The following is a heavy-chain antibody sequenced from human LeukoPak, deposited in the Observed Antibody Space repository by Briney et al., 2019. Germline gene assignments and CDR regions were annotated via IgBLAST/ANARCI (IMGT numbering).Heavy chain of an antibody. CDR3: TTTYYYDSSGYYGGAFDI. V-gene: IGHV3-15*01. CDR1: GFTFSNAW. Sequence: GGSLRLSCAASGFTFSNAWMSWVRQAPGKGLEWVGRIKSKTDGGTTDYAAPVKGRFTISRDDSKNTLYLQMNSLKTEDTAVYYCTTTYYYDSSGYYGGAFDIWGQGTMVTASS. CDR2: IKSKTDGGTT. D-gene: IGHD3-22*01. J-gene: IGHJ3*02.